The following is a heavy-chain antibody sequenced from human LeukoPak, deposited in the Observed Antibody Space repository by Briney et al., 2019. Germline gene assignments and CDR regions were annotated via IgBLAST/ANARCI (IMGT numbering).Heavy chain of an antibody. CDR2: INPSGGST. Sequence: GASVKVSCKASGYTFTSYYMHWVRQAPGQGLEWMGIINPSGGSTSYAQKFQGRVTMTRDTSTSTVYMELSSLRSEDTAVYYCARAYYHDSSNYYFPVDYWGQGTLVTVSS. J-gene: IGHJ4*02. CDR1: GYTFTSYY. CDR3: ARAYYHDSSNYYFPVDY. V-gene: IGHV1-46*01. D-gene: IGHD3-22*01.